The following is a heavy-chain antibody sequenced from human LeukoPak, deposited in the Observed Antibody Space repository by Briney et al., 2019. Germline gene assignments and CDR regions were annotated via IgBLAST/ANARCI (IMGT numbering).Heavy chain of an antibody. CDR2: IDRNRSYI. CDR1: GFTFSSYS. CDR3: ASSGSGTAHFDY. D-gene: IGHD3-10*01. J-gene: IGHJ4*02. V-gene: IGHV3-21*01. Sequence: GGSLRLSCAASGFTFSSYSMNWVRQAPGKGLEWVSSIDRNRSYIYYADSVKGRFTISRDNAKNSLYLQMNSLRAEDTAVYYCASSGSGTAHFDYWGQGTLLTVSS.